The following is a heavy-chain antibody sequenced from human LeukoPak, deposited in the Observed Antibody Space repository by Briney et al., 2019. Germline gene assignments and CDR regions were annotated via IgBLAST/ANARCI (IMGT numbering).Heavy chain of an antibody. CDR3: ARGSIVGVTAAEFDY. CDR1: GYTFTDSY. D-gene: IGHD1-26*01. Sequence: ASVRVSCKASGYTFTDSYIHWVRQAPGQGLEWMGWINPNSGGTKYAQKFQGRVTMTRDTSISTAYMELSRLRSDDTALYYCARGSIVGVTAAEFDYWGQGTLSPSPQ. CDR2: INPNSGGT. V-gene: IGHV1-2*02. J-gene: IGHJ4*02.